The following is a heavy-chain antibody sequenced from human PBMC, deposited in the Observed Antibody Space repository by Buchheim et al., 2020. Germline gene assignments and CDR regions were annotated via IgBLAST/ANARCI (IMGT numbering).Heavy chain of an antibody. CDR2: ISTSGTTI. V-gene: IGHV3-48*02. CDR3: ARGWLFNSFDY. Sequence: EVQLVESGGGLVQPGGSLRLSCAGSGFTFSTYSMDWVRQAPGKRLEWISYISTSGTTIYYADSVRGRFTISRDNAKNSLNLQMNSLRDEDTAVYYCARGWLFNSFDYWGQGIL. J-gene: IGHJ4*02. D-gene: IGHD3-22*01. CDR1: GFTFSTYS.